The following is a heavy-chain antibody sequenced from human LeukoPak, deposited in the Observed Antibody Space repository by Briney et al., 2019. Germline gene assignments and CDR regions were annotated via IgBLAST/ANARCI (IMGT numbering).Heavy chain of an antibody. J-gene: IGHJ5*02. CDR3: ARGRSGSGSYRRNWFDP. D-gene: IGHD3-10*01. CDR2: INHSGST. Sequence: PSETLSLTCTVSGDSISSSNSYWGWIRQPPGKGLEWIGEINHSGSTNYNPSLKSRVTISVDTSKNQFSLKLSSVTAADTAVYYCARGRSGSGSYRRNWFDPWGQGTLVTVSS. V-gene: IGHV4-39*07. CDR1: GDSISSSNSY.